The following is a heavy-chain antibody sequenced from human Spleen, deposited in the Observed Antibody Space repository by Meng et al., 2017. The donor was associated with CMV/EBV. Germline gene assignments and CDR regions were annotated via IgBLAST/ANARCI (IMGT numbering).Heavy chain of an antibody. D-gene: IGHD3-3*01. Sequence: SAIICVRQVPGQGFEWLGWINTSNDKTKYAQKFQDRVTMTTDTSTLTPSLQLRSLTSSDTAVYSCPRHPFLIFSEWFSLHPASSPPWGQGTLVTVSS. V-gene: IGHV1-18*01. CDR1: SA. J-gene: IGHJ1*01. CDR2: INTSNDKT. CDR3: PRHPFLIFSEWFSLHPASSPP.